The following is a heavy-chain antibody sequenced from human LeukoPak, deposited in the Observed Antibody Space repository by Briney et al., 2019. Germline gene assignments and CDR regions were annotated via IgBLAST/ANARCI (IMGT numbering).Heavy chain of an antibody. J-gene: IGHJ4*02. CDR3: ARDGGYIDY. Sequence: PSETLSLTCAVYGGSFSGYYWSWIRQPPGKGLEWIGETNHSGSTNYNPSLKSRVTTSVDTSKNQFSLKLSSVTAADTAVYYCARDGGYIDYWGQGTLVTVSS. CDR2: TNHSGST. D-gene: IGHD4-23*01. CDR1: GGSFSGYY. V-gene: IGHV4-34*01.